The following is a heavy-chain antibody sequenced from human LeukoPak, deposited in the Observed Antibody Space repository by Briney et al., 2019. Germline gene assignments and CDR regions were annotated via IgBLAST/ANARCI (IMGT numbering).Heavy chain of an antibody. J-gene: IGHJ6*03. D-gene: IGHD3-10*01. CDR1: GGSISSYY. Sequence: PSETLSLTCTVSGGSISSYYWSWIRQPAGKGLEWIGRIYTSGSTNYNPSLKSRVTISVDTSKNQFSLKLSSVTAADTAVYYCARDAYYYGSGSYDPNYYYYMDVWGKGTTVTVSS. V-gene: IGHV4-4*07. CDR2: IYTSGST. CDR3: ARDAYYYGSGSYDPNYYYYMDV.